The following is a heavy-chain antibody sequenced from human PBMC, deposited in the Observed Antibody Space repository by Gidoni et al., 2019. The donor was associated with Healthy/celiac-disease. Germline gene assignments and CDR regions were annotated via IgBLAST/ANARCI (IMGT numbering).Heavy chain of an antibody. Sequence: QVQLQQWGAGLLKPSETLSLTCAVYGGSFSGYYWSWIRQPPGKGLEWIGEINHSGSTNYNPSLKSRVTISVDTSKNQFSLKLSSVTAADTAVYYCARVLRGVAKSIYYYYMDVWGKGTTVTVSS. V-gene: IGHV4-34*01. D-gene: IGHD5-12*01. CDR1: GGSFSGYY. CDR3: ARVLRGVAKSIYYYYMDV. CDR2: INHSGST. J-gene: IGHJ6*03.